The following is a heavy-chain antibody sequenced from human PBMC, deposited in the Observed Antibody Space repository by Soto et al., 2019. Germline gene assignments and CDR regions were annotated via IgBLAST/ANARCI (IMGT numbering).Heavy chain of an antibody. J-gene: IGHJ4*02. CDR3: ARDLAPASYFDY. D-gene: IGHD3-3*02. V-gene: IGHV4-61*01. CDR1: GGSVRSGSYY. CDR2: IYYSGST. Sequence: KSSETMSLTCTVSGGSVRSGSYYWSWIRQPPGKGLEWIGYIYYSGSTNYNPSLKSRVTISVDTSKNQFSLKLSSVTAADTAVYYCARDLAPASYFDYWGQGTLVTVSS.